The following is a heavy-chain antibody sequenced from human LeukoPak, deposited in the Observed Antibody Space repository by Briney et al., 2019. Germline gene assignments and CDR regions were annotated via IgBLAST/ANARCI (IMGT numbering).Heavy chain of an antibody. CDR1: GYTLTELS. CDR2: FDPADGET. V-gene: IGHV1-24*01. J-gene: IGHJ1*01. Sequence: ASVTVSCKVSGYTLTELSMHWVRQAPGKGLEWMGGFDPADGETIYAQKLQGRVTMTTDTSTSTAYMELRSLRSDDTAVYYCARGNEQWLVHQHWGQGTLVTVSS. D-gene: IGHD6-19*01. CDR3: ARGNEQWLVHQH.